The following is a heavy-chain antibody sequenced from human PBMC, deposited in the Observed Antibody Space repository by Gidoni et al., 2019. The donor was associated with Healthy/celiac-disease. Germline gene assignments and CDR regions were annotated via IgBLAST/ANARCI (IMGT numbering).Heavy chain of an antibody. CDR1: GFTFSSYA. CDR3: AKGLYRSGVTMIVVVITLDFDY. J-gene: IGHJ4*02. D-gene: IGHD3-22*01. CDR2: ISGSGGST. Sequence: EVQLLESGGGLVQPGGSLRLSCAASGFTFSSYAMSWVRQAPGKGLEWVSAISGSGGSTYYADSVKGRFTISRDNSKNTLYLQMNSLRAEDTAVYYCAKGLYRSGVTMIVVVITLDFDYWGQGTLVTVSS. V-gene: IGHV3-23*01.